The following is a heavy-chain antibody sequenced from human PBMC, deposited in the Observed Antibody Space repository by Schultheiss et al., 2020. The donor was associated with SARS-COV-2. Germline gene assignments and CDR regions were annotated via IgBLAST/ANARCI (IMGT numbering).Heavy chain of an antibody. J-gene: IGHJ2*01. CDR3: AKGRMVRGVTRDWSFDL. D-gene: IGHD3-10*01. Sequence: SETLSLTCAVYGGSFSSYYWSWIRQPPGKGLEWIGYIYYSGSTNYNPSLKSRATIPVDTSKNQFSLKLSSVTAADTAVYYCAKGRMVRGVTRDWSFDLWGRGTLVTVSS. CDR2: IYYSGST. CDR1: GGSFSSYY. V-gene: IGHV4-59*12.